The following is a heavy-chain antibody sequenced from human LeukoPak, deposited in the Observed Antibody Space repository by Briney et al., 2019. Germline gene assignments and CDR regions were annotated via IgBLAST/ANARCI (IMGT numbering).Heavy chain of an antibody. CDR2: IKSKTDGGTT. CDR1: GFTFSNAW. Sequence: GGSLRLSCAASGFTFSNAWMSWVRQAPGKGLEWVGRIKSKTDGGTTDYAAPVKGRFTISRDDSKNTLYLQMNSLKTEDKAVYYCTRGAGYSSGWYHFDYWGQGSLVTVSS. J-gene: IGHJ4*02. V-gene: IGHV3-15*01. D-gene: IGHD6-19*01. CDR3: TRGAGYSSGWYHFDY.